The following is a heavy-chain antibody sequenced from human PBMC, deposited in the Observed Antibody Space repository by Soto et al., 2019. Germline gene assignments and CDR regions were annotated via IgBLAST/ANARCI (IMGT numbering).Heavy chain of an antibody. D-gene: IGHD2-2*01. CDR2: ISSSGSTI. CDR1: GFTFSSYE. CDR3: ASGDCSSTPCTTPYYYYGMDV. Sequence: TGGSLILSWAASGFTFSSYEMNWVRQAPGKGLEWVSYISSSGSTIYYADSGKGRFTISRDNAKNSLYLQMNSLRAEDTAVYYCASGDCSSTPCTTPYYYYGMDVWGQGTTVTVSS. J-gene: IGHJ6*02. V-gene: IGHV3-48*03.